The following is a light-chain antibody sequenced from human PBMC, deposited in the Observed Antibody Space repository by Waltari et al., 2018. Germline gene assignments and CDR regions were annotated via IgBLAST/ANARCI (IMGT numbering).Light chain of an antibody. J-gene: IGLJ3*02. CDR1: SSDVGDYDL. CDR2: EVN. CDR3: CSYAGSSTFV. Sequence: QSALTPPASVSGSPGQSITISCTGTSSDVGDYDLVSWYQYHPDKAPKLMIHEVNKRPSGISSRFSGSKSGNTASLTISGLQAEDEADYYCCSYAGSSTFVFGGGTKVTVL. V-gene: IGLV2-23*02.